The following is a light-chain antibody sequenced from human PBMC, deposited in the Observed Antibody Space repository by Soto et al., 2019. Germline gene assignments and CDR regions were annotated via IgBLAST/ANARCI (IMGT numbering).Light chain of an antibody. CDR2: EVS. CDR1: SSDVGSYNL. CDR3: CSYAGSSTFSYV. V-gene: IGLV2-23*02. J-gene: IGLJ1*01. Sequence: HSVLTKPASLNGFPGQSITISCTGTSSDVGSYNLVSWYQQHPGKAPKLMIYEVSKRPSGVSNRFSGSKSGNTASLTISGLQAEDEADYYCCSYAGSSTFSYVFGTGTKVTVL.